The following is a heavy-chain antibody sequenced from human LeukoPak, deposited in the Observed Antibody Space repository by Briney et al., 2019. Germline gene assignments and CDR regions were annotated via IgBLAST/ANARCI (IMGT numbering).Heavy chain of an antibody. V-gene: IGHV4-59*01. Sequence: SETLSLTCTVSGGSIGSDYWNWIRQPPGKGLEWIGYIYYSGSTNYNPSLKSRVTISGDTSKNQFSLKLSSVTAADTAVYYCARVGWYGGLTEFDYWGQGTLVTVSS. CDR3: ARVGWYGGLTEFDY. J-gene: IGHJ4*02. CDR1: GGSIGSDY. D-gene: IGHD3-10*01. CDR2: IYYSGST.